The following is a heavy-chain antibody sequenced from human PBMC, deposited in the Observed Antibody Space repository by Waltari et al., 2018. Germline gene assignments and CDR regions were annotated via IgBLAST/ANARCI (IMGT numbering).Heavy chain of an antibody. Sequence: EVQLVESGGGLVQPGGSLRLSCAASGFTFSVSWMCWVRQAPGKGLECVANIKEDGSEKYYVDSVKGRFTISRDNAKNSLYLQMNSLRAEDTAVYYCARDWGGFDYWGQGTLVTVFS. V-gene: IGHV3-7*01. CDR2: IKEDGSEK. CDR3: ARDWGGFDY. CDR1: GFTFSVSW. D-gene: IGHD3-16*01. J-gene: IGHJ4*02.